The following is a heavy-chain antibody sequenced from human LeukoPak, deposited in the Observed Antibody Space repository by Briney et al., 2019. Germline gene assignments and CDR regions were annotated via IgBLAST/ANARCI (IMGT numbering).Heavy chain of an antibody. V-gene: IGHV3-23*01. J-gene: IGHJ4*02. CDR3: AKAGSIRFDY. D-gene: IGHD1-26*01. CDR1: GFPFNTYS. CDR2: ISGNDGST. Sequence: RAGGSLRLSCAASGFPFNTYSMNWVRQAPGKGLEWVSGISGNDGSTYYADSVKGRFTISRDNSKNTLHLQMYSLRAEDTAIYYCAKAGSIRFDYWGQGTLVTVSS.